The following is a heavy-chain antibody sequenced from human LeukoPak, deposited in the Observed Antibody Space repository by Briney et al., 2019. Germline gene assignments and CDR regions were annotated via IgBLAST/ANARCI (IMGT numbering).Heavy chain of an antibody. CDR1: GYSISSGFY. CDR2: IYHSGST. D-gene: IGHD1-14*01. J-gene: IGHJ4*02. V-gene: IGHV4-38-2*02. CDR3: AXAVXTSRNFFDY. Sequence: CTVSGYSISSGFYWGWIRQPPGKGLECIGSIYHSGSTYYNPSLKSRVTISVDTSKNQFSLNLSSVTAADTAMYYCAXAVXTSRNFFDYWGQGTLVTVSS.